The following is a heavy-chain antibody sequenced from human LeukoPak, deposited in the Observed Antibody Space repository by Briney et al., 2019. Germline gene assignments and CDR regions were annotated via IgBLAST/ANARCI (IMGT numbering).Heavy chain of an antibody. CDR3: ATDGAYGLTH. CDR1: GVSFSTTW. V-gene: IGHV3-74*01. CDR2: VSSDGSRT. J-gene: IGHJ4*02. Sequence: GGSLRLSCAASGVSFSTTWMYWVRQAPGKGLMWVSHVSSDGSRTYSDSVKGRFTVSRDNNKDMVYLQMRSLRAEDTAVYYCATDGAYGLTHWGQGTLVTVSS. D-gene: IGHD3-16*01.